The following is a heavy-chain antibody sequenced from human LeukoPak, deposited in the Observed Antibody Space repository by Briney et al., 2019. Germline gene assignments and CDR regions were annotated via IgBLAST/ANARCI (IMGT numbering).Heavy chain of an antibody. D-gene: IGHD2-15*01. CDR2: IYYSGST. Sequence: SGPTLVKPSETLSLTCTASGGSISSYYWGWIRQPPGKGLEWIGYIYYSGSTNYNPSLKSRVTISVDTSKNQFSLKLSSVTAADTAVYYCARVECGGSCYDCRGAFDIWGQGTMVTVSS. J-gene: IGHJ3*02. V-gene: IGHV4-59*01. CDR1: GGSISSYY. CDR3: ARVECGGSCYDCRGAFDI.